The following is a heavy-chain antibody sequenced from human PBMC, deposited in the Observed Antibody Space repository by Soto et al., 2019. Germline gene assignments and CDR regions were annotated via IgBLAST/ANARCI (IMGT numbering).Heavy chain of an antibody. CDR1: GFTFSSYG. CDR3: AKDRRWDPGDFDY. D-gene: IGHD1-26*01. Sequence: QVQLVESGGGVVQPGRSLRLSCAASGFTFSSYGMHWVRQAPGKGLEWVAVISYDGSNKYYADSVKGRFTISRDNSKNTLYLQMNSLRAEDTAVFYCAKDRRWDPGDFDYWGQGTLVTVSS. CDR2: ISYDGSNK. V-gene: IGHV3-30*18. J-gene: IGHJ4*02.